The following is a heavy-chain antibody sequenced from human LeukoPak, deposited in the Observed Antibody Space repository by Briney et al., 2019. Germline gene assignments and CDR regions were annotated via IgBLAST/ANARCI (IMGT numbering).Heavy chain of an antibody. CDR1: GYTFTGYY. CDR2: INPNSGGT. Sequence: ASVKVSCKASGYTFTGYYMHWVRQAPGQGLEWMGWINPNSGGTNYAQKFQGRVTMTRDTSISTAYMELSRLRSDDTAVYYCAREVVAAAANNWFDPWGQGTLVIVSS. D-gene: IGHD6-13*01. J-gene: IGHJ5*02. CDR3: AREVVAAAANNWFDP. V-gene: IGHV1-2*02.